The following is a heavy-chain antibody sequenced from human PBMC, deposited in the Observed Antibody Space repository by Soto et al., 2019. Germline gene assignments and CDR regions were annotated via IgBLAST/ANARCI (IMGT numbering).Heavy chain of an antibody. CDR1: GFTFSSYS. J-gene: IGHJ6*02. Sequence: GGSLRLSCAASGFTFSSYSMNWVRQAPGKGLEWVSSISSSSSYIYYADSVKGRFTISRDNAKNSLYLQMNSLRAEDTAVYYCARDIWFGELLSPIYYYGMDVWGQGTTVTVSS. CDR3: ARDIWFGELLSPIYYYGMDV. CDR2: ISSSSSYI. D-gene: IGHD3-10*01. V-gene: IGHV3-21*01.